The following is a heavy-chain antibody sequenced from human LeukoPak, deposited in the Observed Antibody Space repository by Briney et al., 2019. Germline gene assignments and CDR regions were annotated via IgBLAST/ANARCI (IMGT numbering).Heavy chain of an antibody. D-gene: IGHD1-26*01. Sequence: GGSLRLSCAASGFTFSSFAMSWVRQAPGKGLEWVSTFSGSGGSTYYADSVKGRFSISRDNSKNTLYLQMNSLRAEDTAVYYCAKADSGSSLGAFDIWGQGTMVAVSS. J-gene: IGHJ3*02. CDR2: FSGSGGST. V-gene: IGHV3-23*01. CDR1: GFTFSSFA. CDR3: AKADSGSSLGAFDI.